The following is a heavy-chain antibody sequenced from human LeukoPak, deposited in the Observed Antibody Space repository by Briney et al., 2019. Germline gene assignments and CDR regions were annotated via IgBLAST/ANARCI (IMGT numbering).Heavy chain of an antibody. V-gene: IGHV3-23*01. Sequence: QSGGTLRLSCAASGFTFSSYGMSWVRQAPGKGLEWVSAISGSGGSTYYADSVRGRFTISRDNSKNTLYLQMNSLRAEDTAVYYCAKDSRWFGELLDYWGQGTLVTVSS. CDR1: GFTFSSYG. CDR3: AKDSRWFGELLDY. D-gene: IGHD3-10*01. CDR2: ISGSGGST. J-gene: IGHJ4*02.